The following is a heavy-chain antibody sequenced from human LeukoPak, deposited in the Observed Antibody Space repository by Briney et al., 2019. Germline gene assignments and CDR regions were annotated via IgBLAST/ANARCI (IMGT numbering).Heavy chain of an antibody. D-gene: IGHD1-26*01. CDR1: GYTFTGYY. CDR3: ATYNSGSYWGTDY. V-gene: IGHV1-2*06. CDR2: INPNSSGT. Sequence: ASVKVSCKASGYTFTGYYMHWVRQAPGQGLEWMGRINPNSSGTNYAQKFQGRVTMTRDTSISTAYMELSRLRSDDTAVYYCATYNSGSYWGTDYWGQGTLVTVSS. J-gene: IGHJ4*02.